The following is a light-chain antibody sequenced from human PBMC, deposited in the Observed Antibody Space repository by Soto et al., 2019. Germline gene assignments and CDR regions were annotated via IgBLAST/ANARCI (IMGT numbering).Light chain of an antibody. CDR2: DAS. CDR3: QRRSNWPPTWT. V-gene: IGKV3-11*01. CDR1: QSVSSY. J-gene: IGKJ1*01. Sequence: EIEMSQSPATLSVSPGERATLSCRASQSVSSYLAWYQQKPGQAPRLLIYDASNRATGIPARFSGSGSGTDFTLTISSLEPEDFAVYYCQRRSNWPPTWTFGQGSKVDI.